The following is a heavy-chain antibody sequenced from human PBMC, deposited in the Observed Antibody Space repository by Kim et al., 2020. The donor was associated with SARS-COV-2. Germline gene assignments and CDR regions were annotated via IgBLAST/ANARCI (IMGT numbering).Heavy chain of an antibody. D-gene: IGHD6-13*01. J-gene: IGHJ6*02. CDR3: ARDNRSSWGYYYYGMDV. Sequence: LKSRVTISVDTSKNQFSLKLSSVTAADTAVYYCARDNRSSWGYYYYGMDVWGQGTTVTVSS. V-gene: IGHV4-59*01.